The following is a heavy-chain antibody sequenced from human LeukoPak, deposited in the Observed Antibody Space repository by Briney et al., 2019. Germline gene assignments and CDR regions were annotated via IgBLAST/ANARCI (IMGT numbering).Heavy chain of an antibody. Sequence: GGSLRLSCAASGFTVSSNYMSWVRQAPGKGLEWVSVIYSGGSTYYADSVKGRFTISRDNSKNTLYLQMSSLRAEDTAVYYCAKTTYYDILTGYHLDYWGQGTLVTVSS. CDR1: GFTVSSNY. CDR2: IYSGGST. CDR3: AKTTYYDILTGYHLDY. J-gene: IGHJ4*02. V-gene: IGHV3-53*01. D-gene: IGHD3-9*01.